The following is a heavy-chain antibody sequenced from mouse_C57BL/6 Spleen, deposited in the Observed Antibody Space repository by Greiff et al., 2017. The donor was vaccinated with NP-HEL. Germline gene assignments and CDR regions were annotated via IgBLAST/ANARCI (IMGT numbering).Heavy chain of an antibody. V-gene: IGHV1-55*01. CDR1: GYTFTSYW. Sequence: QVQLQQPGAELVKPGASVKMSCKASGYTFTSYWITWVKQRPGQGLEWIGDIYPGSGSTNYNEKFKSTATLTVDTSSRTAYLQLSTLTSEDSAVYYCARGAYYNGSGYVRDDYWGQGTTLTVSS. J-gene: IGHJ2*01. CDR2: IYPGSGST. D-gene: IGHD1-1*01. CDR3: ARGAYYNGSGYVRDDY.